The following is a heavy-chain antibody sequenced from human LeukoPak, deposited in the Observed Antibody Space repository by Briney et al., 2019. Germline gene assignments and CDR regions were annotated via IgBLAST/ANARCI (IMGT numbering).Heavy chain of an antibody. V-gene: IGHV3-30*18. J-gene: IGHJ3*02. Sequence: PGGSLRLSCAASGFTFSSYGMHWVRQAPGKELEWVAVISYDGSNKYYADSVKGRFTISRDNSKNTLYLQMNSLRAEDTAVYYCAKDHGDYYDSSGFPGGDAFDIWGQGTMVTVSS. CDR2: ISYDGSNK. CDR3: AKDHGDYYDSSGFPGGDAFDI. CDR1: GFTFSSYG. D-gene: IGHD3-22*01.